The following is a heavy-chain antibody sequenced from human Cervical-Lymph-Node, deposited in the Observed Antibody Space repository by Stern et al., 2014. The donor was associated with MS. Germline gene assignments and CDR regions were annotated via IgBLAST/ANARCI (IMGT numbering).Heavy chain of an antibody. CDR1: GGTFSNYG. V-gene: IGHV1-69*01. D-gene: IGHD3-22*01. Sequence: QLVQSGAEVKKPGSSVKVSCKASGGTFSNYGISWVRQAPGQGLEWMGGIIPIFGTANYAQKFQGRVTITADESTSTAYMEMSSLRTEDTAVYYCAREFNYETSGYYFYYWGQGTLVTVSS. CDR2: IIPIFGTA. J-gene: IGHJ4*02. CDR3: AREFNYETSGYYFYY.